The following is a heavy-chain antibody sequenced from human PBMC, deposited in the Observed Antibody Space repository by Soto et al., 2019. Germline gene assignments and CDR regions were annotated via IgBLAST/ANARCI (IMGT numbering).Heavy chain of an antibody. V-gene: IGHV3-48*03. CDR3: ARGIQLWYYFDY. CDR1: GFTFSSYE. CDR2: ISSSGSNI. Sequence: EVQLVESGGGLVQPGGSLRLSCAASGFTFSSYEMNWVRQAPGKGLEWVSYISSSGSNIYYADSVKGRFTISRDNAKNSLYLQTNSLRAEDTAVYYCARGIQLWYYFDYWGQGTLVTVSS. D-gene: IGHD5-18*01. J-gene: IGHJ4*02.